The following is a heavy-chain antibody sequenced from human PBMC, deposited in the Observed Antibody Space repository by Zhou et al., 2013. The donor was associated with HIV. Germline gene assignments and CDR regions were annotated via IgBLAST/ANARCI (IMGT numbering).Heavy chain of an antibody. D-gene: IGHD1-26*01. Sequence: QVQLVQSGAEVKKPGASVKVSCKTSGYTFTNYDINWVRQATGQGLEWMGWINPNSGGTNYAQKFQGRVTMTRDTSISTAYMELSRLRSDDTAVYYCARDLGADDSGSSSFDYWGQGTLVTVSS. CDR1: GYTFTNYD. CDR3: ARDLGADDSGSSSFDY. J-gene: IGHJ4*02. V-gene: IGHV1-2*02. CDR2: INPNSGGT.